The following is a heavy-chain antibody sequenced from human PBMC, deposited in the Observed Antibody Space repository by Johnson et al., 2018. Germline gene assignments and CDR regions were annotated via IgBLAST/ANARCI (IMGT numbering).Heavy chain of an antibody. V-gene: IGHV3-33*06. CDR3: AKDRRITMI. CDR1: GFTFSHYG. CDR2: IWFDGSNR. J-gene: IGHJ4*02. Sequence: QVQLVQSGGGVVQPGRSLRLSCAASGFTFSHYGMHWVRQAPGKGLEWVAVIWFDGSNRYYADSVKGRFTVSRDDSKNTLYLQMNSLRDEDTAVYYCAKDRRITMIGGQGTLVTVSS. D-gene: IGHD3-22*01.